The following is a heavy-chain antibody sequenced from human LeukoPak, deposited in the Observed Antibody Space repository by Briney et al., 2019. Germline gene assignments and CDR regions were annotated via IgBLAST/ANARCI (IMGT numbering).Heavy chain of an antibody. CDR1: GFTFSSYA. D-gene: IGHD4-11*01. J-gene: IGHJ6*02. Sequence: GGSLRLSCAASGFTFSSYAMHWVRQAPGKGLEWVAVISYDGSNKYYADSVKGRFTISRDNSKNTLYLQMNSLRAEDTAVYYCARGVEVYSNYVYYYYGMDVWGQGTTVTVSS. CDR3: ARGVEVYSNYVYYYYGMDV. V-gene: IGHV3-30-3*01. CDR2: ISYDGSNK.